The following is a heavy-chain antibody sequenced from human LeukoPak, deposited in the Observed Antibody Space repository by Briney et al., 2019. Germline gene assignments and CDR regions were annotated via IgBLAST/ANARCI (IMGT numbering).Heavy chain of an antibody. Sequence: GGSLRLSCAASGFTFNTYAMSWVRQAPGKGLDWVSSISGGGSRVYYADSVKGRFTISRDNSKNTLYLQMNNLRAEDTAIYYCAKEVSADYYGSESHYASTAHNGMDVWGQGTTVTVSS. D-gene: IGHD3-10*01. CDR1: GFTFNTYA. CDR3: AKEVSADYYGSESHYASTAHNGMDV. CDR2: ISGGGSRV. V-gene: IGHV3-23*01. J-gene: IGHJ6*02.